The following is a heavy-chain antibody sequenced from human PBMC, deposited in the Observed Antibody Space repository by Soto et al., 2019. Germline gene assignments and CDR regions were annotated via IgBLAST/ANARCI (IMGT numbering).Heavy chain of an antibody. CDR2: IYESGST. CDR3: ARGGSSSWIRLFHH. Sequence: SETLSLTCAVSGVSISTANWWSWVRQPPGKGLEWIGEIYESGSTNYNPSLKSRVAISLDKSKNQFSLKLSSVTAADTAVYYCARGGSSSWIRLFHHWGQGTVVTV. CDR1: GVSISTANW. V-gene: IGHV4-4*02. J-gene: IGHJ1*01. D-gene: IGHD6-13*01.